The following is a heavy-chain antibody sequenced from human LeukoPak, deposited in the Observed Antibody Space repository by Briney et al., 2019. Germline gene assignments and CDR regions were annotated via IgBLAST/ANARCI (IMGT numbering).Heavy chain of an antibody. D-gene: IGHD3-10*01. J-gene: IGHJ6*02. CDR1: GYTFTGYY. Sequence: ASVKVSCKASGYTFTGYYMHWVRQAPGQGLEWMGWINPNSGGTNYAQKFQGRVTMTRDTSIRTAYMELSRLRSDDTALSYCAGEYYNGCFYQHPYYGMDVWGQGTTVTVSS. V-gene: IGHV1-2*02. CDR2: INPNSGGT. CDR3: AGEYYNGCFYQHPYYGMDV.